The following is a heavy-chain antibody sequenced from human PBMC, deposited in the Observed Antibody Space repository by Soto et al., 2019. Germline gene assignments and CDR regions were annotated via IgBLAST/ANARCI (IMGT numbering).Heavy chain of an antibody. CDR1: GFTFSSYA. V-gene: IGHV3-23*01. CDR3: AKMGAGGSGYYLSNYYYGMDV. CDR2: ISGSGGST. D-gene: IGHD3-22*01. J-gene: IGHJ6*02. Sequence: GGSLRLSCAASGFTFSSYAMSWFRQAPGKGLEWVSAISGSGGSTYYADSVKGRFTISRDNSKNTLYLQMNSLRAEDTAVYYCAKMGAGGSGYYLSNYYYGMDVWGQGTTVTVSS.